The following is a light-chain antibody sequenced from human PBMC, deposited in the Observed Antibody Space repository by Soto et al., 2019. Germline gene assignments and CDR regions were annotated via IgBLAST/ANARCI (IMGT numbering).Light chain of an antibody. CDR1: HSVSSN. CDR3: QQYNDWPPYRT. CDR2: GAS. Sequence: EVLLTQSPATLSVSPGERATLSCRASHSVSSNLAWYQQKPGQAPRFLFYGASTRATGILARFSGSGFGTEFTLTFSSLQSEDFAVYYCQQYNDWPPYRTFGQGTKVDIK. V-gene: IGKV3-15*01. J-gene: IGKJ1*01.